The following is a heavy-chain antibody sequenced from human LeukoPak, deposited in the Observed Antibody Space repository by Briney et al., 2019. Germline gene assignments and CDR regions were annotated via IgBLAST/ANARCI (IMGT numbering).Heavy chain of an antibody. J-gene: IGHJ6*04. CDR3: ARQRNIESAGSDYYGMDV. CDR2: IYGGESDT. D-gene: IGHD6-13*01. CDR1: GYSFTSYW. V-gene: IGHV5-51*01. Sequence: GESLQISCKGSGYSFTSYWIGWVRQMPGKGLEWMGIIYGGESDTRYSPSFEGQVTISADKSISTAYLQWSSLKASDTAIYYCARQRNIESAGSDYYGMDVWGKGTTVTVSS.